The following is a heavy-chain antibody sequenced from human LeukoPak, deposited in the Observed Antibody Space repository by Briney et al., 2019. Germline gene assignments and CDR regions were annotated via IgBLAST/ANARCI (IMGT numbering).Heavy chain of an antibody. CDR2: IDKSGRT. V-gene: IGHV4-4*07. CDR3: AREYGDFDY. J-gene: IGHJ4*02. Sequence: SETLSLTCTVSGGSISSYHWSWIRQPAGKGLEWIGRIDKSGRTNYNPTLKSRVTMSVDTSKNQFSLKLNSMTAADTAVYYCAREYGDFDYWGQGTLVTVSS. CDR1: GGSISSYH. D-gene: IGHD4-17*01.